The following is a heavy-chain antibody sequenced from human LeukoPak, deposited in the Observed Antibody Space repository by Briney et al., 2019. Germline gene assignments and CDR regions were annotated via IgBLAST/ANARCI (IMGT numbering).Heavy chain of an antibody. CDR3: ARVANYYGSGSYLGY. CDR1: GGSISSYY. Sequence: SETLSLTCTVSGGSISSYYWSWIRQPPGKGLEWIGYIYYSGSTNYNPSLKSRVTISVDTSKNQFSLKLSSVTAADTAVYYCARVANYYGSGSYLGYWGQGTLVTVSS. J-gene: IGHJ4*02. D-gene: IGHD3-10*01. V-gene: IGHV4-59*01. CDR2: IYYSGST.